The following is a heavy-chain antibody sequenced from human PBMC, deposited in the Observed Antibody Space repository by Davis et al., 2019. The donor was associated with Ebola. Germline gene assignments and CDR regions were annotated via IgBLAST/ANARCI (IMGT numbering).Heavy chain of an antibody. CDR1: GFTFRTHS. V-gene: IGHV3-69-1*01. CDR2: ITNSGTV. Sequence: GALKISCAASGFTFRTHSMMWVRQAPGKGLQWVSYITNSGTVDYADSVRGRLTISSDKVRNILYLQMDSLRDEDTAVYYCARDPFPVDDHVPDYWGQGVLVTVSS. CDR3: ARDPFPVDDHVPDY. J-gene: IGHJ4*02. D-gene: IGHD1-14*01.